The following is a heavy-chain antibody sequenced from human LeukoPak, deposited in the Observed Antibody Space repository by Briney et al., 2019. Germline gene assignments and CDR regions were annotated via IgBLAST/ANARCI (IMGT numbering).Heavy chain of an antibody. CDR1: GGSISSSGYY. Sequence: LETLSLTCTVSGGSISSSGYYWGWIRQPPGKGLEWIGIIYYSGTTYYNPSLKSRVTISMDTSKNQFSLKLSSVTAADTAVYYCARAGGRWFGELLEDYWGQGTLVTVSS. D-gene: IGHD3-10*01. CDR2: IYYSGTT. J-gene: IGHJ4*02. CDR3: ARAGGRWFGELLEDY. V-gene: IGHV4-39*07.